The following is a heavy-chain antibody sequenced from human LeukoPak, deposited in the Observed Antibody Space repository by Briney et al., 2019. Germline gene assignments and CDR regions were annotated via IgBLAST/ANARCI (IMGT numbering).Heavy chain of an antibody. Sequence: GGSLRLSCAASGFTFGSYSMNWVRQAPGKGLEWVSSISSSSSYIYYADSVKGRFTISRDNSKNTLYLQMNSLRAEDTAVYYCARGSGYNPFDYWGQGTLVTVSS. J-gene: IGHJ4*02. CDR1: GFTFGSYS. D-gene: IGHD5-24*01. CDR2: ISSSSSYI. CDR3: ARGSGYNPFDY. V-gene: IGHV3-21*04.